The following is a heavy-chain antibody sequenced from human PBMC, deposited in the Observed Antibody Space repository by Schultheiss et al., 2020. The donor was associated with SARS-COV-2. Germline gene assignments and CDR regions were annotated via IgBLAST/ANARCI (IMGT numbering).Heavy chain of an antibody. CDR3: ARMSLPGYVNVPFDP. CDR1: GGSISSGGYY. V-gene: IGHV4-61*08. J-gene: IGHJ5*02. D-gene: IGHD5-12*01. Sequence: SETLSLTCTVSGGSISSGGYYWSWIRQPPGKGLEWIGYIYYSGNTHYNPSLESRVTMSVDTSKNQFSLKLSSVTAADTAVYYCARMSLPGYVNVPFDPWGQGTLVTVSS. CDR2: IYYSGNT.